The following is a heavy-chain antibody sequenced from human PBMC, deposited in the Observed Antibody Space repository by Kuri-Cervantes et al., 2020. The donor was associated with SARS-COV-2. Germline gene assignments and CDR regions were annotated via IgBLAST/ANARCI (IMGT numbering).Heavy chain of an antibody. CDR2: INPSGGGT. Sequence: ASVKVSCKASGYTFTDYYMHWVRQAPGQGLEWMGIINPSGGGTSYAQKFQGRVAVTRDTPTSTVYMELSSLRPEDTAVYYCARDPTTVTTGIGMDVWGQGTTVTVSS. CDR1: GYTFTDYY. CDR3: ARDPTTVTTGIGMDV. J-gene: IGHJ6*02. V-gene: IGHV1-46*01. D-gene: IGHD4-17*01.